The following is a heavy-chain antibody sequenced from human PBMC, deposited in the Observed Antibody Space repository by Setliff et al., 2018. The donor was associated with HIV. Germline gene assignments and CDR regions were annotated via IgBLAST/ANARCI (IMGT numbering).Heavy chain of an antibody. CDR2: IIPMFGTA. V-gene: IGHV1-69*06. CDR3: ARDKDAIYYGSGSFFYYYYMDV. Sequence: EASVKVSCKASGGTFSSYAISWVRQAPGQGLEWMGRIIPMFGTANYAQKFQGRVTITADKSTGTAYMELSSLRSEDTAVYYCARDKDAIYYGSGSFFYYYYMDVWGKGTTVTVSS. D-gene: IGHD3-10*01. CDR1: GGTFSSYA. J-gene: IGHJ6*03.